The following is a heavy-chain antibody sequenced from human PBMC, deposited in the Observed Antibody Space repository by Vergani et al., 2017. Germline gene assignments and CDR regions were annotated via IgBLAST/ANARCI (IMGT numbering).Heavy chain of an antibody. J-gene: IGHJ4*02. V-gene: IGHV3-23*01. CDR3: GRGSDNYN. D-gene: IGHD5-24*01. Sequence: EVQLLQSEGAVVQPGGPLRLSFVASESTFGSHAFSWVRQGHGQGLEWVSSIINTGDSTHYTDSVKGRFTISRDNSKNTLYFQMTSLRVENTAVYYCGRGSDNYNWGQGTLVTVSS. CDR2: IINTGDST. CDR1: ESTFGSHA.